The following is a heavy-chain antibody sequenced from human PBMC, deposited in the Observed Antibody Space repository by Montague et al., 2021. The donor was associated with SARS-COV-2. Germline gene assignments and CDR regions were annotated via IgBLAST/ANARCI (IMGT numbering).Heavy chain of an antibody. V-gene: IGHV6-1*01. CDR3: ARGNWEKVTGTTSDYLYYFDR. CDR1: GDSVSSSSVA. J-gene: IGHJ4*02. D-gene: IGHD1-7*01. CDR2: TYYRYRWYD. Sequence: CAISGDSVSSSSVAWNWIRQSPSRGLEWLGRTYYRYRWYDDYAASVKGRITMNPDTAKNHFSLQLNSVTPEDTAVYYCARGNWEKVTGTTSDYLYYFDRWGQGTLVTVSS.